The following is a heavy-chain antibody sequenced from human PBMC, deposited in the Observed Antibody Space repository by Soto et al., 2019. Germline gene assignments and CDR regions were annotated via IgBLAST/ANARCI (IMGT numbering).Heavy chain of an antibody. J-gene: IGHJ6*02. Sequence: GGSLRLSCAASGFTFSSYGMSWVRQAPGKGLEWVSAISGSGGSTYYADSVKGRFTISRDNSKNTLYLQMNSLRAEDTAVYYWAKSGYSYGPYYYYYGMDVWGQGTTVTVSS. D-gene: IGHD5-18*01. CDR2: ISGSGGST. CDR1: GFTFSSYG. CDR3: AKSGYSYGPYYYYYGMDV. V-gene: IGHV3-23*01.